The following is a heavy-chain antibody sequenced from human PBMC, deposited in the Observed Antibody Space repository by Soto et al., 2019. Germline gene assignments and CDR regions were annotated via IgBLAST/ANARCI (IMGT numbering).Heavy chain of an antibody. CDR2: IIPIFGTA. CDR3: ARAQSESEWDHGPPGGSFDP. Sequence: GASVKVSCKASGGTFSSYAISWVRQAPGQGLEWMGGIIPIFGTANYAQKFQGRVTITADESTSTAYMELSSLRSEDTAVYYCARAQSESEWDHGPPGGSFDPWGQGTLVTVSS. J-gene: IGHJ5*02. V-gene: IGHV1-69*13. D-gene: IGHD4-17*01. CDR1: GGTFSSYA.